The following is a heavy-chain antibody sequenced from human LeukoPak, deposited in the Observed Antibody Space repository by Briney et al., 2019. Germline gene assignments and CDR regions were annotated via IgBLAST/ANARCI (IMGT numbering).Heavy chain of an antibody. CDR3: AKDLSPTVTTCDY. Sequence: GGSLRLSCAASGFTFSSYAMSWVRQAPGKGLEWISAISGSGGSTYYADSVKGRFTISRDNSKNTLYLQMNSLRAEDTAVYYCAKDLSPTVTTCDYWGQGTLVTVSS. V-gene: IGHV3-23*01. CDR1: GFTFSSYA. CDR2: ISGSGGST. D-gene: IGHD4-17*01. J-gene: IGHJ4*02.